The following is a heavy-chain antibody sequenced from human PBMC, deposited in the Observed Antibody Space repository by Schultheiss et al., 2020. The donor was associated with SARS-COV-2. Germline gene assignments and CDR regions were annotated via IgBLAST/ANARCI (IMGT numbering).Heavy chain of an antibody. J-gene: IGHJ5*02. CDR2: ISGSGGST. CDR1: GFTFSSYA. CDR3: AKGDIVVVRAAHTKPLNGFDA. V-gene: IGHV3-23*01. D-gene: IGHD2-2*01. Sequence: GGSLRLSCAASGFTFSSYAMSWVRQAPGKGLECVSAISGSGGSTYYADSVKGRFTISRDNSKNTLYLQMNSLRAEDTAVYYCAKGDIVVVRAAHTKPLNGFDAWGQGTLVTVSS.